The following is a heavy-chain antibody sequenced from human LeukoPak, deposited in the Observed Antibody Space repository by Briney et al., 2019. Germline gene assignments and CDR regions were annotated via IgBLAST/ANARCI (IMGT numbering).Heavy chain of an antibody. J-gene: IGHJ4*02. CDR2: SGSGGDT. V-gene: IGHV3-23*01. CDR3: AKARGATYGTYYFDY. Sequence: PAGGSLRLSCAASGFTFSSYAMNWARQAPGKGLEWVSISGSGGDTYYADSVKGRFTISRDNSKNTLYLQMNSLRAEDTAVYYCAKARGATYGTYYFDYWGQGTLVTVSS. D-gene: IGHD4/OR15-4a*01. CDR1: GFTFSSYA.